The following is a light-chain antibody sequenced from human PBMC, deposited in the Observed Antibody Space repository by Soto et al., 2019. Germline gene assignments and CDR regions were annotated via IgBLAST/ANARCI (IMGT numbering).Light chain of an antibody. CDR3: QQSSITLWT. V-gene: IGKV1-39*01. Sequence: IQMTQNPSSLSASVGDRVTITCRASQSISSYLNWYQQKPGKAPKLLIYAASSLQSGVPSRFSGSGSGTDFTLTISSLQPEDFAPYYCQQSSITLWTFCQGTKVDIK. CDR1: QSISSY. J-gene: IGKJ1*01. CDR2: AAS.